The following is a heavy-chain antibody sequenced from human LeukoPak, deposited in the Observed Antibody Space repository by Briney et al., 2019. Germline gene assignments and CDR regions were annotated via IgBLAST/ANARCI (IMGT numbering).Heavy chain of an antibody. CDR2: ISYDGSNK. CDR3: ASEYNIGGFDY. V-gene: IGHV3-30-3*01. J-gene: IGHJ4*02. Sequence: GGSLRLSCAASGFTFSSYAMHWVRQAPGKGLEWVAVISYDGSNKYYADSVKGRFTISRDNSKNTLYLQMNSLRAEDTAVYYCASEYNIGGFDYWGQGTLVTVSS. CDR1: GFTFSSYA. D-gene: IGHD6-19*01.